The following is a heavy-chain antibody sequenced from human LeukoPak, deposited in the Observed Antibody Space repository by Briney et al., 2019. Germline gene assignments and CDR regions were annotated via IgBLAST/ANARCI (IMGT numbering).Heavy chain of an antibody. V-gene: IGHV3-7*01. CDR3: AREQWLAGLSFDY. D-gene: IGHD6-19*01. CDR1: GFIFSNFW. J-gene: IGHJ4*02. CDR2: IKKDGSEK. Sequence: GGSLRLSCAASGFIFSNFWMSWVRQAPGKGLEWVANIKKDGSEKYYVDSVKGRFTISRDNAKNSLYLQMNSLRAEDTAVYYCAREQWLAGLSFDYWGQGTLVTVSS.